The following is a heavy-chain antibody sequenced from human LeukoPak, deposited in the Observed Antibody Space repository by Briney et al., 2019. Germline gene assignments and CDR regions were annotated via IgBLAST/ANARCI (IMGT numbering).Heavy chain of an antibody. CDR3: TRATQHCSSTSCYGRDYYYYYYMDV. Sequence: SVKVSCKASGGTFSSYAISWVRQAPGQGLEWMGGIIPIFGTANYAQKFQGRVTITADESTSTAYMELSSLRSEDTAVYYCTRATQHCSSTSCYGRDYYYYYYMDVWGKGTTVTVSS. V-gene: IGHV1-69*13. CDR2: IIPIFGTA. D-gene: IGHD2-2*01. CDR1: GGTFSSYA. J-gene: IGHJ6*03.